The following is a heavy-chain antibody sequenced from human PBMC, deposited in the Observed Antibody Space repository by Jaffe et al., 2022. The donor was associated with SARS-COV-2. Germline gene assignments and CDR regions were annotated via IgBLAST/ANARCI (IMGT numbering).Heavy chain of an antibody. J-gene: IGHJ4*02. CDR1: GFTFSSYA. Sequence: QVQLVESGGGVVQPGRSLRLSCAASGFTFSSYAMHWVRQAPGKGLEWVAVISYDGSNKYYADSVKGRFTISRDNSKNTLYLQMNSLRAEDTAVYYCARDGGYVWGSYPLYYFDYWGQGTLVTVSS. V-gene: IGHV3-30*04. D-gene: IGHD3-16*02. CDR3: ARDGGYVWGSYPLYYFDY. CDR2: ISYDGSNK.